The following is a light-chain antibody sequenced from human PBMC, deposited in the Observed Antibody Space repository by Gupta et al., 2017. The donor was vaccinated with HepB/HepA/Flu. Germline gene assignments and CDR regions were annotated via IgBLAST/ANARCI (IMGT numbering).Light chain of an antibody. CDR2: QTP. Sequence: DIQMTPSPSTLSASVGDRVTITCRASQNVSHWLAWYQQKPGKAPDLLIYQTPTLQSGVPSTFSGSGFGSEFTLTISSLQPHDFATYYGQQYSNYPCSFGQGTKLEIK. CDR1: QNVSHW. J-gene: IGKJ2*04. V-gene: IGKV1-5*03. CDR3: QQYSNYPCS.